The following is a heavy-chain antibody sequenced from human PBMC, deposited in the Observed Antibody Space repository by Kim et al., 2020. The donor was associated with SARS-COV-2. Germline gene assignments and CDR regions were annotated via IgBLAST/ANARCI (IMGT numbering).Heavy chain of an antibody. J-gene: IGHJ1*01. CDR1: GFIFSDFW. Sequence: GGSLRLSCAPSGFIFSDFWMSWFRQAPGKRPEWVANINKDGSEKYYLNSVKGRFTISRDNAKDALFLQMSSLRADDSAVYYCAKTGSPWGRGTRVSVSS. CDR3: AKTGSP. V-gene: IGHV3-7*03. CDR2: INKDGSEK.